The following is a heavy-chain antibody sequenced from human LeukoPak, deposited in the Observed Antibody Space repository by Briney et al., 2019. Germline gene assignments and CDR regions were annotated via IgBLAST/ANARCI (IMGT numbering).Heavy chain of an antibody. CDR1: GGSISSYY. Sequence: SGTLSLTCTVSGGSISSYYWSWIRQPPGKGLEWIGYIYYSGGTNYNPSLKSRVTISVDTSKNQFSLKLSSVTAADTAVYYCASMEESSGYFDYWGQGTLVTVSS. D-gene: IGHD3-16*01. CDR3: ASMEESSGYFDY. CDR2: IYYSGGT. J-gene: IGHJ4*02. V-gene: IGHV4-59*01.